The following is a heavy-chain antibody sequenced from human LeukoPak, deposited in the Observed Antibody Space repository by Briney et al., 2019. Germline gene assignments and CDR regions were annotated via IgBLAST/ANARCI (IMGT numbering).Heavy chain of an antibody. CDR3: AKHIYYDSSGYYGPFDY. D-gene: IGHD3-22*01. Sequence: GGSLRLSCAASGFTFSSYAMSWVRQAPGKGLEWVSAISGSGGSTYYADSVKGRFTISRYKSKNTLYLQMNSLRAEDTAVYYCAKHIYYDSSGYYGPFDYWGQGTLVTVSS. J-gene: IGHJ4*02. CDR1: GFTFSSYA. CDR2: ISGSGGST. V-gene: IGHV3-23*01.